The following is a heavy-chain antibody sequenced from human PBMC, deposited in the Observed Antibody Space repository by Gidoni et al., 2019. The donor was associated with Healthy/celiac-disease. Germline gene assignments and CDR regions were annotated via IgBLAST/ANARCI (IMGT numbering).Heavy chain of an antibody. J-gene: IGHJ5*02. D-gene: IGHD2-15*01. V-gene: IGHV4-31*03. CDR3: ARDVGAATPSWFDP. Sequence: QVQLQESGPGLVKPSQTLSLTCPVSGGSISSGGYYWSWIRQHPGKGLEWIGYIYYSGSTYYNPSLKSRVTISVDTSKNQFSLKLSSVTAADTAVYYCARDVGAATPSWFDPWGQGTLVTVSS. CDR1: GGSISSGGYY. CDR2: IYYSGST.